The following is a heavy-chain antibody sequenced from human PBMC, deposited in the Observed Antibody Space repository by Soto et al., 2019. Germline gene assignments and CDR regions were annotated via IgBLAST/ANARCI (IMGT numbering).Heavy chain of an antibody. Sequence: QVQLVQSGAEVKTPGSSVKVSCKASGGTFSSYAISWVRQAPGQGLEGMGGITPIFGTANYAQKFQGRVTITADESTSTAYMELSSLRSEDTGVYYCARDGVWSSGWSRGGYCGMDVWGQGTTVTVSS. CDR3: ARDGVWSSGWSRGGYCGMDV. D-gene: IGHD6-19*01. V-gene: IGHV1-69*01. J-gene: IGHJ6*02. CDR1: GGTFSSYA. CDR2: ITPIFGTA.